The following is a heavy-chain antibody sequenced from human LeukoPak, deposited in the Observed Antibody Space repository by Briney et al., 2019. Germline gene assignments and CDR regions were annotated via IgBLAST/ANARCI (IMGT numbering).Heavy chain of an antibody. V-gene: IGHV4-39*07. CDR3: ARAGGGYYGSGSLDS. Sequence: SETLSLTCSVSGDSLSGTDYYWAWIRQPPGKGLEWIGTVYSVGNTYENLSLKRRVTISIDSSKNQFSLKLTSLTAADTAVYYCARAGGGYYGSGSLDSWGQGSLVTVSS. CDR1: GDSLSGTDYY. CDR2: VYSVGNT. J-gene: IGHJ4*02. D-gene: IGHD3-10*01.